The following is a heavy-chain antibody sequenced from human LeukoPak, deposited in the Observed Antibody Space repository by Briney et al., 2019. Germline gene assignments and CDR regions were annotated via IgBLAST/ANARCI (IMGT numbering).Heavy chain of an antibody. D-gene: IGHD3-10*01. V-gene: IGHV1-18*01. J-gene: IGHJ4*02. CDR1: GGTFSSYA. CDR2: ISAYNGNT. Sequence: GASVKVSCKASGGTFSSYAISWVRQAPGQGLEWMGWISAYNGNTNYAQKLQGRVTMTTDTSTSTAYMELRSLRSDDTAVYYCARDSPHSPGSSAFDYWGQGTLVTVSS. CDR3: ARDSPHSPGSSAFDY.